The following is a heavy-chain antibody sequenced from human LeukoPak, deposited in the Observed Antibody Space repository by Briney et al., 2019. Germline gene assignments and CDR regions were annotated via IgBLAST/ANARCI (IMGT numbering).Heavy chain of an antibody. CDR1: GGSISSGDYY. J-gene: IGHJ4*02. Sequence: SETLSLTCTVSGGSISSGDYYWSWIRQPPGKGLEWIGEINHSGSTNYNPSLKSRVTISVDTSKNQFSLKLSSVTAADTAVYYCARGPKKIFGVVIQKYYFDHWGQGTRVTVSS. V-gene: IGHV4-39*07. CDR3: ARGPKKIFGVVIQKYYFDH. D-gene: IGHD3-3*01. CDR2: INHSGST.